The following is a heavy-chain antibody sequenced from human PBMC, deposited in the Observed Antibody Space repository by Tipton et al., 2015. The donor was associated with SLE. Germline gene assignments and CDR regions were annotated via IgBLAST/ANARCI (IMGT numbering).Heavy chain of an antibody. CDR2: IHYSGST. Sequence: TLSLTCTVSGGSISSGGYYWSWVRQRPGTGLEWIGYIHYSGSTYYNPSLKSRVTISVDTSKNQFSLKLTSVTAADTAIYYCAGSGEGYYDFWSGYSLTVAFEIWGQWTMVSVSS. J-gene: IGHJ3*02. CDR1: GGSISSGGYY. V-gene: IGHV4-31*03. CDR3: AGSGEGYYDFWSGYSLTVAFEI. D-gene: IGHD3-3*01.